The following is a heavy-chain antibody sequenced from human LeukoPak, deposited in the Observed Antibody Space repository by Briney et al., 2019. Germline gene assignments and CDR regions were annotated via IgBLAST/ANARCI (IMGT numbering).Heavy chain of an antibody. CDR1: GFALSSYW. Sequence: GGSLRLSCAASGFALSSYWMHWVRQAPGKGPVWVSRISGDGSRTAYADSVKGRFTISRDNAKNTLYLQMNSLRAEDTAVYYCARDPDLSGYSFFDSWGQGTLVTVFS. D-gene: IGHD3-22*01. J-gene: IGHJ4*02. V-gene: IGHV3-74*01. CDR2: ISGDGSRT. CDR3: ARDPDLSGYSFFDS.